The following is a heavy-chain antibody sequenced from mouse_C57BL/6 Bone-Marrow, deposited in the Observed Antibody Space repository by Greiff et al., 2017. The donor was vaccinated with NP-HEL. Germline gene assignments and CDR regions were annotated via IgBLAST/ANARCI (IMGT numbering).Heavy chain of an antibody. CDR2: IYPGSGST. V-gene: IGHV1-55*01. Sequence: QVQLQQPGAELVKPGASVKMSCKASGYTFTSYWITWVKQRPGQGLEWNGDIYPGSGSTNYNEKFKSKATLTVDTSSSTAYMQLSSLTSEDSAVYYCAREELRLAWFAYWGQGTLVTVSA. CDR3: AREELRLAWFAY. CDR1: GYTFTSYW. D-gene: IGHD3-2*02. J-gene: IGHJ3*01.